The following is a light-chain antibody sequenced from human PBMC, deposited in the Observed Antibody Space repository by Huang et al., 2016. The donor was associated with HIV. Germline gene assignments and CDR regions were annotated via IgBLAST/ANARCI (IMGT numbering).Light chain of an antibody. CDR1: QSVSTK. CDR2: GAS. J-gene: IGKJ1*01. Sequence: EIVMTQSPATLSVSPGERATLSCRASQSVSTKLAWYRQKPGQPPRLLIDGASTRATGVPARFSGSGSGTEFTLTISSLQSEDFGVYYCQQYNNWPPWTFGQGTKVEIK. V-gene: IGKV3-15*01. CDR3: QQYNNWPPWT.